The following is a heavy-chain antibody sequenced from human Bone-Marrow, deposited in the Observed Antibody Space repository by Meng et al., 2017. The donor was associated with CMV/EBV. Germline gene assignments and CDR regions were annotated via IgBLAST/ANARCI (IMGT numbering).Heavy chain of an antibody. CDR1: GYTFTSYD. J-gene: IGHJ6*02. CDR2: MNPNSGNT. D-gene: IGHD3-3*01. CDR3: ARASYDFWSGYYLYYYYYYGMDV. V-gene: IGHV1-8*01. Sequence: ASVKVSCKASGYTFTSYDINWVRQATGQGLEWMGWMNPNSGNTGCAQKFQGRVTMTRNTSISTAYMELSSLRSEDTAVYYCARASYDFWSGYYLYYYYYYGMDVWGQGTTVTVSS.